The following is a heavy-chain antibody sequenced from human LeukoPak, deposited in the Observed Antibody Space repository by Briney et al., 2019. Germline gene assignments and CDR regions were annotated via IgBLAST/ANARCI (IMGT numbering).Heavy chain of an antibody. CDR1: GFTVSSNY. V-gene: IGHV3-66*01. J-gene: IGHJ4*02. Sequence: GGSLRLSCAASGFTVSSNYMNWVRQAPGKGLEWVSVIYSGGSTYYADSVKGRFTISRDNSKNTLYLQISSLRVEDTAVYYCSRESGSGNRDFDYWGQGTLVTVSS. D-gene: IGHD3-10*01. CDR3: SRESGSGNRDFDY. CDR2: IYSGGST.